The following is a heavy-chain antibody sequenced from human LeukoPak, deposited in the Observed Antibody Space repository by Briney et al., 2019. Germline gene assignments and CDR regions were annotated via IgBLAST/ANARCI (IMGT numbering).Heavy chain of an antibody. CDR2: ISGSGGST. Sequence: PGGSLRLSCAASGFTFSSYAMSWVRQAPGKGLEWVSAISGSGGSTYYADSVKGRFTISRDNSKNTLYLQMNSLRAEDTAVYYCARDLLHPGGGSGPFDYWGQGTLVTVSS. V-gene: IGHV3-23*01. J-gene: IGHJ4*02. D-gene: IGHD3-10*01. CDR3: ARDLLHPGGGSGPFDY. CDR1: GFTFSSYA.